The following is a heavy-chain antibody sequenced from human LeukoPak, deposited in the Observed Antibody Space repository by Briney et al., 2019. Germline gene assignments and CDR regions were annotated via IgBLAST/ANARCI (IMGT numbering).Heavy chain of an antibody. CDR1: GYTLTELS. V-gene: IGHV1-24*01. Sequence: GASVKVSCKVSGYTLTELSMHWVRQAPGKGLEWMGGFDPEDGETIYAQKFQGRVTMTEDTSTDTAYMELSSLRSEGTAVYYCATDMREYSSSYLNYWGQGTLVTVSS. CDR3: ATDMREYSSSYLNY. CDR2: FDPEDGET. J-gene: IGHJ4*02. D-gene: IGHD6-13*01.